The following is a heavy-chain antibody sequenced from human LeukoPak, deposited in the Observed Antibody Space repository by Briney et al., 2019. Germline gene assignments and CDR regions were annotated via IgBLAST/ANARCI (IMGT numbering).Heavy chain of an antibody. CDR1: GFTVSSNY. V-gene: IGHV3-53*01. CDR2: IYSGGST. D-gene: IGHD4/OR15-4a*01. Sequence: GGSLRLSCAASGFTVSSNYMSWVRQAPGKGLEWVSVIYSGGSTYYADSVKGRFTISRDNSKNTLYLQMNSLRAEDTAVYYCARDTLGEGEDANYAVYFDYWGQGSVVTVSS. J-gene: IGHJ4*02. CDR3: ARDTLGEGEDANYAVYFDY.